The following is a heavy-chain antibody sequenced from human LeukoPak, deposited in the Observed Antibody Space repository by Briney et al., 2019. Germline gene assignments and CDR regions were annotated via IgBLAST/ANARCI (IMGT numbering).Heavy chain of an antibody. CDR1: GGSISGYY. J-gene: IGHJ6*02. CDR3: ARVKYYYDSRGPYYYYYGMDV. D-gene: IGHD3-22*01. CDR2: IYYSGST. Sequence: SETLSLTCTVSGGSISGYYWTWIRQPPGKGLEWIGYIYYSGSTNDNPSLKSRVTISVDTSKNQFSLKLSSVTAADTAVYYCARVKYYYDSRGPYYYYYGMDVWGQGTTVTVSS. V-gene: IGHV4-59*01.